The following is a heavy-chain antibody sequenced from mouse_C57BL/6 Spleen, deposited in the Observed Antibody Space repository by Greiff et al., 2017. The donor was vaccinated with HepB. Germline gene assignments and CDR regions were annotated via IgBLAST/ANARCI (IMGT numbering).Heavy chain of an antibody. D-gene: IGHD1-1*01. V-gene: IGHV5-9-1*02. CDR2: ISSGGDYI. Sequence: EVMLVESGEGLVKPGGSLKLSCAASGFTFSSYAMSWVRQTPEMRLEWVAYISSGGDYIYYADTVKGRFTISRDNARNTLYLQMSSLKSEDTAMYYCTRDEDGSSLFAYWGQGTLVTVSA. CDR1: GFTFSSYA. J-gene: IGHJ3*01. CDR3: TRDEDGSSLFAY.